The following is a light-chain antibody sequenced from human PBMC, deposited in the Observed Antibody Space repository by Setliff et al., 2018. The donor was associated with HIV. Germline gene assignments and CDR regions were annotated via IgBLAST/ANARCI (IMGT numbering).Light chain of an antibody. CDR3: SSYAITNTLP. V-gene: IGLV2-14*01. J-gene: IGLJ1*01. CDR2: EVR. CDR1: SSDVGGYNH. Sequence: VLTQPASVSGSPGQSITISCTGTSSDVGGYNHVSWYQQHPGKAPKLIISEVRNRPSGISSRFSGSKSGNTASLTISGLQAEDGAEYYCSSYAITNTLPFGTGTKVTVL.